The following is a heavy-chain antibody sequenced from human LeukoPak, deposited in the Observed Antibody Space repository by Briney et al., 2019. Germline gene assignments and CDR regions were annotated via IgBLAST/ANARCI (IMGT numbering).Heavy chain of an antibody. Sequence: SETLSLTCTVSGASIRSGDYYWSWIRQPPGKGLEWIGYIYDSGSTYYNPSLKSRITISVDTSENRFSLKLSSVTATDTAVYYCARDCGGGSCYGAFDIWGQGTMVTVSS. CDR2: IYDSGST. CDR3: ARDCGGGSCYGAFDI. V-gene: IGHV4-30-4*01. D-gene: IGHD2-15*01. J-gene: IGHJ3*02. CDR1: GASIRSGDYY.